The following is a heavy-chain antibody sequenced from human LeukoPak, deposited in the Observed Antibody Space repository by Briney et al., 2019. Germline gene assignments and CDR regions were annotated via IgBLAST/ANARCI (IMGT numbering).Heavy chain of an antibody. Sequence: GGSLRLSCAASGFTFSSYWMSWVRQAPGKGLEWVAVVSYDGTKKYYADSVKGRFTISRDNSKNVVSVQMHGLRAEDTAVYYCARDGTALNIVEYYFDYWGQGTLVTVSS. V-gene: IGHV3-30-3*01. J-gene: IGHJ4*02. CDR2: VSYDGTKK. CDR3: ARDGTALNIVEYYFDY. CDR1: GFTFSSYW. D-gene: IGHD1-7*01.